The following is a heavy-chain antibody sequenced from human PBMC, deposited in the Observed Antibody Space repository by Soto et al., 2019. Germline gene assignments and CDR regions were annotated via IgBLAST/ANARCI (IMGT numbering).Heavy chain of an antibody. Sequence: GGSLRLSCAASGFMFSRYWMSWVRQTPGKGLEWVANIKEDGSVKYYVDSVKGRFTISRDDAKNSVYLQMNSLRAEDTAVYYCARVGYAVTTGGAFDIWGQGTMVTVSS. CDR1: GFMFSRYW. D-gene: IGHD4-17*01. CDR3: ARVGYAVTTGGAFDI. V-gene: IGHV3-7*01. J-gene: IGHJ3*02. CDR2: IKEDGSVK.